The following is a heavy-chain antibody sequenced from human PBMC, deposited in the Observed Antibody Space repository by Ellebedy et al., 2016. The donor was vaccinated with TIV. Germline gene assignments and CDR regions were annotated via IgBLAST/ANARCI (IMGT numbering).Heavy chain of an antibody. Sequence: GGSLRLSCATSGFTASGMHWVRQPPGKGLEWVAFIRSDGSAIYYGDSVSGRFIISRDDSKNTLYLQMNSLRSDDTAVYYCAREGYDIMTGYSYGMDVWGQGTTVTVSS. D-gene: IGHD3-9*01. CDR3: AREGYDIMTGYSYGMDV. V-gene: IGHV3-30*02. CDR1: GFTASG. J-gene: IGHJ6*02. CDR2: IRSDGSAI.